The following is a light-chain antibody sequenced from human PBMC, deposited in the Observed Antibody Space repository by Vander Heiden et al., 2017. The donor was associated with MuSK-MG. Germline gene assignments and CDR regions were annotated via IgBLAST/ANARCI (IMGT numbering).Light chain of an antibody. CDR2: AAS. CDR3: QKNDSDPSPT. Sequence: DVQMTHSPSSLSASVGDRRTISCRASQGISNYLDWYKQKPGKAPKLLIYAASTWQAGVPSRFSGSGYGTDFTLTISSRQLEDVAAYYCQKNDSDPSPTFGQGTQVEIK. V-gene: IGKV1-27*01. CDR1: QGISNY. J-gene: IGKJ5*01.